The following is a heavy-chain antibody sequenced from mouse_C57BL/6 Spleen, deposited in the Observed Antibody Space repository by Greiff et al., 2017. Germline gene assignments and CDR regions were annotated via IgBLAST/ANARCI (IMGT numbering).Heavy chain of an antibody. J-gene: IGHJ4*01. CDR3: ARESGGGTSMDY. Sequence: EVMLVQSGGGLVKPGGSLKLSCAASGFTFSSYAMSWVRQTPGKRLEWVATISDGGSYTYYPDNVKGRFTISRDNAKNNLYLQMSHLKSEDTAMYYGARESGGGTSMDYWGQGTSVTVSS. CDR1: GFTFSSYA. CDR2: ISDGGSYT. V-gene: IGHV5-4*01. D-gene: IGHD3-3*01.